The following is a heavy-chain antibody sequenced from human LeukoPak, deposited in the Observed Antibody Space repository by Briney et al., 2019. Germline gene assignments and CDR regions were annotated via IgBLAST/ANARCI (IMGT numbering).Heavy chain of an antibody. Sequence: SETLSLTCTVSGGSLSSYYWSWIRQPPGKGLEWIGYIYYSGSTNYNPSLKSRVTISVDTSKNQFSLKLSSVTAADTAVYYCARSGYDYVWGSPLEHRFDPWGQGTLVTVSS. J-gene: IGHJ5*02. CDR3: ARSGYDYVWGSPLEHRFDP. CDR1: GGSLSSYY. D-gene: IGHD3-16*01. V-gene: IGHV4-59*01. CDR2: IYYSGST.